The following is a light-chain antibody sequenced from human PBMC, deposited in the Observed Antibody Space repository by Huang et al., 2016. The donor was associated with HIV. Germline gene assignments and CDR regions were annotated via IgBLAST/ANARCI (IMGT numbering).Light chain of an antibody. CDR3: QHYYNTPLT. J-gene: IGKJ4*01. CDR2: AVS. V-gene: IGKV1-NL1*01. CDR1: QGISNS. Sequence: DIQMTQSPSSLSASVGERVTITCRASQGISNSLAWYQQKPGKAPKLLVFAVSILGYGVPSGFSGSRSGTHYTLTISSLQPEDFATYYCQHYYNTPLTFGGGTKVEIK.